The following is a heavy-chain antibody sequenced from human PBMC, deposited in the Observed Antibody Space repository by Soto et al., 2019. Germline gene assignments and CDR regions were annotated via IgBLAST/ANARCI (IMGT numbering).Heavy chain of an antibody. D-gene: IGHD1-1*01. J-gene: IGHJ5*02. V-gene: IGHV1-24*01. CDR1: GYTLTELY. Sequence: ASVKVCCKFSGYTLTELYMHWVRQAPGKGLEWMGGFDPEDGETIYAQKFQGRVTMTEDTSTDTAYMELSSLRSEDTAVYYCATHALNDPPLIKSWFDPWGQGTLVTVSS. CDR3: ATHALNDPPLIKSWFDP. CDR2: FDPEDGET.